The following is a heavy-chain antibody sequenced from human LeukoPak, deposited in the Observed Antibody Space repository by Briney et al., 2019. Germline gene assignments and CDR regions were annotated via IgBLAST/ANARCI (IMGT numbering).Heavy chain of an antibody. CDR3: ARSPSYGDLDV. J-gene: IGHJ6*02. V-gene: IGHV4-59*12. CDR1: GGSISSYY. D-gene: IGHD4-17*01. Sequence: SETLSLTCTVSGGSISSYYWSWIRQPPGKGLEWIGYIYYSGSTNYNPSLKSRVTMSVDTSKNQFSLKLSSVTAADTAVYYCARSPSYGDLDVWGQGTTVTVSS. CDR2: IYYSGST.